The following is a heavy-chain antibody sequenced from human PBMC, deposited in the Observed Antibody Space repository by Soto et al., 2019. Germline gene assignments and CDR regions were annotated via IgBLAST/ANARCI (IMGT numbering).Heavy chain of an antibody. D-gene: IGHD3-9*01. CDR3: ARTLNRGGFLTFDN. CDR2: IFYTGSA. Sequence: SETLSLTCTVSGASFSSGGYYWGWIRQPPGKGLEWIGSIFYTGSAYYNPSLKSRVTISIDTSKIQLYLKLSSVTAADAALYYCARTLNRGGFLTFDNWGRGTQVTVSS. J-gene: IGHJ4*02. CDR1: GASFSSGGYY. V-gene: IGHV4-39*01.